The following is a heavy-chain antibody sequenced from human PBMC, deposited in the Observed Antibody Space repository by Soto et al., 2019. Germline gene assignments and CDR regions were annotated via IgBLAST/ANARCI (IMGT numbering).Heavy chain of an antibody. CDR2: ISAYNGNT. J-gene: IGHJ4*02. CDR1: GYTFTSYG. D-gene: IGHD3-9*01. Sequence: ASVKVSCKASGYTFTSYGISWVRQAPGQGPEWMGWISAYNGNTNYAQKLQGRVTMTTDTSTSTAYMELRSLRSDDTAVYYCARDDPYYDILTGYPPLDYWGQGTLVTVSS. CDR3: ARDDPYYDILTGYPPLDY. V-gene: IGHV1-18*01.